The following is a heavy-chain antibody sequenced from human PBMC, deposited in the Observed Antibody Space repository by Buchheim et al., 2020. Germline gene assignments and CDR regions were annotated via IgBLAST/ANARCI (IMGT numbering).Heavy chain of an antibody. CDR1: GGSISSYY. V-gene: IGHV4-59*01. J-gene: IGHJ4*02. Sequence: QVQLQESGPGLVKPSETLSLTCTVSGGSISSYYWSWIRQPPGKGLEWIGYIYYSGSTNYNPPLKSRVTISVDTSKNQFSLKLSSVTAADTAVYYCASSATYYYDSSPVYWGQGTL. D-gene: IGHD3-22*01. CDR3: ASSATYYYDSSPVY. CDR2: IYYSGST.